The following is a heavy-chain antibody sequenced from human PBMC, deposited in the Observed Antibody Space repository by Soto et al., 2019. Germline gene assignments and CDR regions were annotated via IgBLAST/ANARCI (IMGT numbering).Heavy chain of an antibody. CDR3: ARTPRRGEFGYCSGGSCYGAFDI. CDR2: ISYDGSNK. CDR1: GFTLSSYA. V-gene: IGHV3-30-3*01. J-gene: IGHJ3*02. Sequence: LRLSCSASGFTLSSYAMHWVRQAPGKGLERVAVISYDGSNKYYVDSVKGRFTISRDNSKNTLYLQMNSLRAEDTAVYCCARTPRRGEFGYCSGGSCYGAFDIWGQGTMVTVSS. D-gene: IGHD2-15*01.